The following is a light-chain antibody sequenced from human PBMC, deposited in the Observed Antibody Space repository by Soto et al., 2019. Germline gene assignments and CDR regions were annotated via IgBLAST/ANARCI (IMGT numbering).Light chain of an antibody. J-gene: IGLJ2*01. V-gene: IGLV2-23*01. CDR3: CSHAGSSIVV. CDR1: SSDVGSYNL. CDR2: EGS. Sequence: QSVLTQPASVSGSPGQSITISCTGTSSDVGSYNLVSWYQQHPGKAPKLMIYEGSKRPSGVSNRFSGSKSGNTASLTISGLQAEDEADYYCCSHAGSSIVVFGGGIKVTVL.